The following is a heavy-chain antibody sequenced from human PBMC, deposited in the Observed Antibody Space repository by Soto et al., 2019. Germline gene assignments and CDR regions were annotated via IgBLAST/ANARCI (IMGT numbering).Heavy chain of an antibody. D-gene: IGHD3-22*01. CDR2: IYDSGST. J-gene: IGHJ5*02. Sequence: SETLSLTCTVSGGSIISYYWSWIRQPPGKGLEWIGYIYDSGSTSYNPSLKSRVTISVDTSKNQFSLKLSSVTAADTAVYYCARTSYDSSGTAADPWGKGTLITVSS. V-gene: IGHV4-59*12. CDR3: ARTSYDSSGTAADP. CDR1: GGSIISYY.